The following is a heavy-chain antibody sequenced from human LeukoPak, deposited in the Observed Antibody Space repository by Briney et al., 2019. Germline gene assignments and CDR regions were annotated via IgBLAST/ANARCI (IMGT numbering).Heavy chain of an antibody. D-gene: IGHD3-22*01. Sequence: SVKVSCNASGGTFSSDAMSWVRQAPGQGLEWMVGIIPIFGTANYAQKFQGRVTITADESTSTAYMELSSLRSEDTAVYYCARRYYDTGYFDYWGQGTLVTVSS. CDR2: IIPIFGTA. CDR3: ARRYYDTGYFDY. J-gene: IGHJ4*02. V-gene: IGHV1-69*13. CDR1: GGTFSSDA.